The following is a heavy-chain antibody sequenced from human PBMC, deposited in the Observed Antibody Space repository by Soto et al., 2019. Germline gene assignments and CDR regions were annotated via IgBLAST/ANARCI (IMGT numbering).Heavy chain of an antibody. D-gene: IGHD6-13*01. V-gene: IGHV4-31*03. CDR1: GGSISSGGYY. CDR3: ARGRGIAAGLNWFDP. CDR2: IYYSGST. Sequence: TLSLTCTVSGGSISSGGYYWNWIRQPPGKGLEWIGYIYYSGSTYYNPSLQSRISMSVDTFKNHLSLQLISVTAADTAVYYCARGRGIAAGLNWFDPWGQGTLVTVSS. J-gene: IGHJ5*02.